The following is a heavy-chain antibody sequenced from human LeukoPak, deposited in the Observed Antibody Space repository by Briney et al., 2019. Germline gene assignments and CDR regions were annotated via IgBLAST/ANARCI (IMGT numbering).Heavy chain of an antibody. D-gene: IGHD3-16*01. V-gene: IGHV3-15*07. CDR3: STGGEKAGLDY. CDR2: IKSKANGETI. CDR1: GGSIGKFY. Sequence: ETLSLTCTVSGGSIGKFYWNWVRQAPGKGLEWVGRIKSKANGETIDYAAPVKGRFTISRDDSKNTLWLQITSLKAEDTAVYYCSTGGEKAGLDYWGQGTLVTVSS. J-gene: IGHJ4*02.